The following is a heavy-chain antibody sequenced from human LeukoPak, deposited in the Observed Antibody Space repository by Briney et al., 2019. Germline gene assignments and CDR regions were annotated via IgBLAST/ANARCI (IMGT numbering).Heavy chain of an antibody. Sequence: GGSLRLSCAASGFTFSDYYMSWIRQAPGKGLEWVSYISSSGSTIYYADSVKGRFTISRDNAKNSLYLQMNSLRAEDTAVYYCARDGTMVRGVMNYYYYMDVWGKGTTVTISS. CDR1: GFTFSDYY. CDR3: ARDGTMVRGVMNYYYYMDV. D-gene: IGHD3-10*01. V-gene: IGHV3-11*01. CDR2: ISSSGSTI. J-gene: IGHJ6*03.